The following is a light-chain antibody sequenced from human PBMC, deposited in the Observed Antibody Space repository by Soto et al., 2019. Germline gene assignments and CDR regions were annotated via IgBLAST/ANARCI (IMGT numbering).Light chain of an antibody. CDR2: DNN. Sequence: QSVLTQPPSVSAAPGQKVTISCSGSSSNIGNNFVSWFQQLPGTAPKLLVYDNNKRPSGIPDRFSGFKSGTSATLGITGHQTGAEADYYCAAWDNSLSGVVFAGGTKVTVL. CDR3: AAWDNSLSGVV. CDR1: SSNIGNNF. J-gene: IGLJ2*01. V-gene: IGLV1-51*01.